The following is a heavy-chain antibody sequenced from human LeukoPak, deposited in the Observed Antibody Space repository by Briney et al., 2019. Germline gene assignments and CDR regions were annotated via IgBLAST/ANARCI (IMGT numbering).Heavy chain of an antibody. J-gene: IGHJ4*02. CDR1: GFTFDDYA. D-gene: IGHD6-19*01. CDR2: ISWNSGSI. V-gene: IGHV3-9*01. CDR3: AKDINPIAVAGRH. Sequence: GGSLLLSCAASGFTFDDYAMHWVRQAPGKGLEWVSGISWNSGSIGYADSVKGRFTISRDNAKNSLYLQMNSLRAEDTALYYCAKDINPIAVAGRHWGQGTLVTVSS.